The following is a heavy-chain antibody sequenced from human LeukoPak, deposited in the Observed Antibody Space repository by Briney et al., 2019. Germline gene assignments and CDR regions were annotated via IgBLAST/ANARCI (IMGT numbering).Heavy chain of an antibody. CDR2: INHSGST. J-gene: IGHJ4*02. V-gene: IGHV4-34*01. D-gene: IGHD3-3*01. Sequence: SETLSLTCAVYGGSFSGYYWSWIRQPPGKGLEWIGEINHSGSTNYNPSLKSRVTISVDTSKNQFSLKLSSVTAEDTAVYYCARDVYYDFWSGYSDYWGQGTLVTVSS. CDR1: GGSFSGYY. CDR3: ARDVYYDFWSGYSDY.